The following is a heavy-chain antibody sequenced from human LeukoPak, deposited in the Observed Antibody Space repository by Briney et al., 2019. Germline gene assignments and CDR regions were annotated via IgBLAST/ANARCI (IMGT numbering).Heavy chain of an antibody. CDR3: ASRTNQRAIDY. J-gene: IGHJ4*02. CDR1: GFTFSSYS. Sequence: PGGSLRLSCAASGFTFSSYSMNWVRQAPGKGLEWVSYITSGSGTIYYADSVKGQFTISRDNAKNSLYLQMNSLRAEDTAVYYCASRTNQRAIDYWGQGTLVTVSS. V-gene: IGHV3-48*01. D-gene: IGHD2-8*01. CDR2: ITSGSGTI.